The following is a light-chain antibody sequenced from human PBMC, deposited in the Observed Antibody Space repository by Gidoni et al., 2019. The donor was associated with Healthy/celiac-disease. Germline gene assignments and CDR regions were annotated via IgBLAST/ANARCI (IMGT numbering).Light chain of an antibody. Sequence: DIQMTQPPSTLSASVGDRVTITCRASPSISSWLAWYQQKPGKAPKLLIYKASSLESEVPSRFSGSGSGTEFTLTISSLQPDDFATYYCQQYNSYSRTFGQXTKVEIK. V-gene: IGKV1-5*03. J-gene: IGKJ1*01. CDR1: PSISSW. CDR2: KAS. CDR3: QQYNSYSRT.